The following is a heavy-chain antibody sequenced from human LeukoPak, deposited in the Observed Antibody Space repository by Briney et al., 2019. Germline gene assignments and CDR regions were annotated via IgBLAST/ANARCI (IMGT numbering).Heavy chain of an antibody. Sequence: SGGSLRLSCAASGFTVTSNYMSWVRQAPGKGLEWVSVIYSGGSTYYGDSVKGRFNISRDNSKNTLYLQMNSLRAEDTAVYYCARGGYDNNWETFDNWGQGTLVTVSS. CDR3: ARGGYDNNWETFDN. J-gene: IGHJ4*02. V-gene: IGHV3-66*01. CDR2: IYSGGST. D-gene: IGHD1-1*01. CDR1: GFTVTSNY.